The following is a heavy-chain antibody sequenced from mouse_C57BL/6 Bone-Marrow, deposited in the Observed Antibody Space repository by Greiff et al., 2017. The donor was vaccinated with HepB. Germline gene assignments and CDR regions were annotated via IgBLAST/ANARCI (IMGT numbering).Heavy chain of an antibody. J-gene: IGHJ2*01. CDR1: GFTFSDYY. CDR2: ISNGGGST. Sequence: DVQLQESGGGLVQPGGSLKLSCAASGFTFSDYYMYWVRQTPEKRLEWVAYISNGGGSTYYPDTVKGRFTISRDNAKNTLYLQMSRLKSEDTAMYYCARLGGQYYFDYGGQGTTLTVSS. CDR3: ARLGGQYYFDY. V-gene: IGHV5-12*01.